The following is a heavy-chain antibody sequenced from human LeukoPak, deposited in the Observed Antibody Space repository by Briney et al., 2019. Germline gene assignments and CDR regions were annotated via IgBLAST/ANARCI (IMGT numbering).Heavy chain of an antibody. CDR2: IYHSGST. D-gene: IGHD6-19*01. Sequence: SETLSLTCTVSGGSISSGGYYWSWIRQPPGKGLEWIGYIYHSGSTYYNPSLKSRVTISVDTSKNQFSLKLSSVTAADTAVYYCARDPIAVAGRGIDYWGQGTLVTVSS. CDR1: GGSISSGGYY. V-gene: IGHV4-30-2*01. CDR3: ARDPIAVAGRGIDY. J-gene: IGHJ4*02.